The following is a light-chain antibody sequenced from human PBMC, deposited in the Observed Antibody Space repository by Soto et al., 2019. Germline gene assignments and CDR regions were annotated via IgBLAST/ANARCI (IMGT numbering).Light chain of an antibody. CDR3: QQLNGSPWT. CDR1: PAIASF. V-gene: IGKV1-9*01. J-gene: IGKJ1*01. CDR2: DAA. Sequence: IQLTQSPSSLSASVGDRATITCRASPAIASFLAWYQQKPGTAPKLLIYDAATLQSGVPSRFSGSRSGTEYTLTIGSLQPEDFATYYCQQLNGSPWTFGQGTKVDIK.